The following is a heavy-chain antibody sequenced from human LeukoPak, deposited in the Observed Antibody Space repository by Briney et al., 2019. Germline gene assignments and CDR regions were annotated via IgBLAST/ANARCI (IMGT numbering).Heavy chain of an antibody. CDR1: GYTLTELS. CDR3: APDLMAKAQFFDY. D-gene: IGHD5-24*01. CDR2: FDPEDGET. V-gene: IGHV1-24*01. Sequence: ASVKVSCKVSGYTLTELSMHWVRQAPGKGLEWMGGFDPEDGETIYAQKFQGRVTMTEDTSTDTAYMELSSLRSEDTAVYCCAPDLMAKAQFFDYWGQGTLVTVSS. J-gene: IGHJ4*02.